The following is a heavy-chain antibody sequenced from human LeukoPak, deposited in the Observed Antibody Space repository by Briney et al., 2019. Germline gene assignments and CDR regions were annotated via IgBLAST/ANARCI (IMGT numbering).Heavy chain of an antibody. CDR1: GFTFSSYG. D-gene: IGHD2-2*01. V-gene: IGHV3-30*02. CDR3: AKYPPYIVVVPAATANWFDP. CDR2: IRYDGSNK. J-gene: IGHJ5*02. Sequence: GGSLRPSCAASGFTFSSYGMHWVRQAPGKGLEWVAFIRYDGSNKYYADSVKGRFTISRDNSKNTLYLQMNSLRAEDTAVYYCAKYPPYIVVVPAATANWFDPWGQGTLVTVSS.